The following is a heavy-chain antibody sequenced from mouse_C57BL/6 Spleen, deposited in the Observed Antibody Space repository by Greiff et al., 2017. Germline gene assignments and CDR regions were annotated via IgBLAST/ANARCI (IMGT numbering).Heavy chain of an antibody. D-gene: IGHD1-1*01. CDR3: AMDYYGSSYGYFDV. V-gene: IGHV5-4*03. Sequence: EVKVEESGGGLVKPGGSLKLSCAASGFTFSSYAMSWVRQTPEKRLEWVATISDGGSYTYYPDNVKGRFTISRDNAKNNLYLQMSQLKSEDTAMYYCAMDYYGSSYGYFDVWGTGTTVTVSS. CDR1: GFTFSSYA. CDR2: ISDGGSYT. J-gene: IGHJ1*03.